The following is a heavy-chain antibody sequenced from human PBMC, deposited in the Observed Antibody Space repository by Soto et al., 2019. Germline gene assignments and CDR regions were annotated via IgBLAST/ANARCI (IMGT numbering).Heavy chain of an antibody. Sequence: GGSLRLSCAASGFTFSSYSMNWVRQAPGKGLEWVSSISSSSSYIYYADSVKGRFTISRDNAKNSLYLQMNSLRAEDTAVYYCAREPPAGYCSSTSCYAGDYYYYGMEVWGQGTSVTVSS. CDR2: ISSSSSYI. D-gene: IGHD2-2*01. V-gene: IGHV3-21*01. CDR1: GFTFSSYS. J-gene: IGHJ6*02. CDR3: AREPPAGYCSSTSCYAGDYYYYGMEV.